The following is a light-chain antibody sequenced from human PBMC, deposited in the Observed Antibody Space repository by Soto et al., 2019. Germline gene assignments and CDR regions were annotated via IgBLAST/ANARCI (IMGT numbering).Light chain of an antibody. CDR2: RAS. J-gene: IGKJ2*01. CDR3: QQYDRWPPNYT. Sequence: EIVMTQSPATLSVSPGERVTLSCRASQSVSSNLVWYQQKPGQAPRLLIYRASIRATGIPARFSGSGSGTEFTLTISSLQSVDFAVYYCQQYDRWPPNYTFGQGTKV. CDR1: QSVSSN. V-gene: IGKV3-15*01.